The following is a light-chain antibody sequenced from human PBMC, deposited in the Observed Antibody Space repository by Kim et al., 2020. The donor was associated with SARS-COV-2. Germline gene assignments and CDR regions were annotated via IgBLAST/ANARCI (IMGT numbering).Light chain of an antibody. CDR1: SWHGSYA. CDR3: QTWDTGSWV. V-gene: IGLV4-69*01. CDR2: VNSDGSH. Sequence: ASGKLTCTLRSWHGSYAIAWHQQHPEKGPRYLMKVNSDGSHRKGDGIPDRFSGSSSWAERYLTISSLQSEDEADYYCQTWDTGSWVFGGGTQLTVL. J-gene: IGLJ3*02.